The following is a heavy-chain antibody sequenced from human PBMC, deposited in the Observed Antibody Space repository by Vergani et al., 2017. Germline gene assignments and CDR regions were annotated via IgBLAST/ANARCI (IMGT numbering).Heavy chain of an antibody. V-gene: IGHV4-31*03. CDR1: GDSISSGVYY. CDR2: IYSTGST. D-gene: IGHD3-22*01. CDR3: ARMGGYDEGDAFRIGYFDS. J-gene: IGHJ4*02. Sequence: QVQLQESGPGLVKPSQTLSLTYSVSGDSISSGVYYWNWIRQPPGKGLEWIGYIYSTGSTHHNPSLRRRINMSVDTSKNQFSLKLNSVTAANTAMYYCARMGGYDEGDAFRIGYFDSWGPGILVTVSS.